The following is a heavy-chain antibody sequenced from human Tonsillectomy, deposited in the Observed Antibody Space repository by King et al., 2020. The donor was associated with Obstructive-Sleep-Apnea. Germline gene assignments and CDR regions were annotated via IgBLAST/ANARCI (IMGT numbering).Heavy chain of an antibody. CDR2: ISYDGSNK. CDR1: GFTFSSNA. J-gene: IGHJ3*01. Sequence: QLVQSGGGVVQPGRSLRLSCAASGFTFSSNAMHWVRQAPGKGLEWVAVISYDGSNKYYADSVKCRFTISRDNSKNTLYLQMNSLRADDTAVYYCARARGRYRLDAFDFWGQGTMVTVSS. D-gene: IGHD3-16*02. V-gene: IGHV3-30*04. CDR3: ARARGRYRLDAFDF.